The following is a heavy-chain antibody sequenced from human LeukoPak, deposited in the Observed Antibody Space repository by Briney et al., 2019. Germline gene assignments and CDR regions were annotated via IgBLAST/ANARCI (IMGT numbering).Heavy chain of an antibody. J-gene: IGHJ4*02. D-gene: IGHD3-10*01. Sequence: SETLSLTCTVSGGSISSYYWSWLRQPPGKGLEWIGYIYYSGSTNYNPSLKSRVTISVDTSKNQFSLKLSSVTAADTAVYYCARADYYGSGSSNDYWGQGTLVTVSS. CDR3: ARADYYGSGSSNDY. CDR2: IYYSGST. CDR1: GGSISSYY. V-gene: IGHV4-59*01.